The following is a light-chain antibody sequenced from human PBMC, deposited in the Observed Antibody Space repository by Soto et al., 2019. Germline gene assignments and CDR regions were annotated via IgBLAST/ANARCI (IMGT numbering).Light chain of an antibody. CDR2: GAS. CDR3: QFYGDPSKT. J-gene: IGKJ1*01. CDR1: QSVSSSY. V-gene: IGKV3-20*01. Sequence: IVLTQSPGTLSLSQGERATLSCRASQSVSSSYLAWYQQKPGQAPRLLIYGASSRATGIPDRFTGSGSGTDFTLTISRLEPEDFAVYYCQFYGDPSKTFGQGTKVDIK.